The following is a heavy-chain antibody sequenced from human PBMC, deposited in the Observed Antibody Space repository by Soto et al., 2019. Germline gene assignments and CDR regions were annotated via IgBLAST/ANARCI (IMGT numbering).Heavy chain of an antibody. CDR3: ARRGSTVTFTN. V-gene: IGHV3-11*01. CDR1: GFTFSDYY. D-gene: IGHD4-17*01. Sequence: QVQLVESGGGLVKPGGSLRLSCAASGFTFSDYYMTWIRQAPGKGLEWISYISSAGGATSYADSVKGRFTVSRDNAKNSLFLHMINLRGEDTAVYYCARRGSTVTFTNWGQGTPVTVSS. J-gene: IGHJ4*02. CDR2: ISSAGGAT.